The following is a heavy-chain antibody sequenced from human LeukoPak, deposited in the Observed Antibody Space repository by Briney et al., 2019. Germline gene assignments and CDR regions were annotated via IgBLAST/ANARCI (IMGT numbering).Heavy chain of an antibody. V-gene: IGHV3-48*01. CDR2: ISSSSSTI. J-gene: IGHJ4*02. CDR3: ARDDGYYYGSGSYSSLDY. CDR1: GFTFSSYS. D-gene: IGHD3-10*01. Sequence: PGGSLRLSCAASGFTFSSYSMNWVRQAPGKGLEWVSYISSSSSTIYYADSVKGRFTISRDNAKNSLYLQMNSLRAEDTAVYYCARDDGYYYGSGSYSSLDYWGQGTLVTVSS.